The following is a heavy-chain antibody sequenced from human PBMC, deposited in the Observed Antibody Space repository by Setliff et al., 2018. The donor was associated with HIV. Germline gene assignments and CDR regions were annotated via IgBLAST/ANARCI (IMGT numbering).Heavy chain of an antibody. CDR3: ARGVDGNYRKFFDN. J-gene: IGHJ4*02. CDR2: IYSGGGST. D-gene: IGHD1-26*01. CDR1: GHTFINYY. V-gene: IGHV1-46*01. Sequence: GASVKVSCKAPGHTFINYYIHWVRQAPGQGLEWMGIIYSGGGSTNYAQKFQGRVTMTRDTSTSTVYMELRSLRSEDTAVYYCARGVDGNYRKFFDNWGQGTLVTVSS.